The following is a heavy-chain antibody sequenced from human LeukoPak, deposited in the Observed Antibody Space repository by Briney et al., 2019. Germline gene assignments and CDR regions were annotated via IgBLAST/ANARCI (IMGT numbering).Heavy chain of an antibody. V-gene: IGHV1-69*13. D-gene: IGHD5-24*01. Sequence: ASVKVSCKASGGTFSSYAISWVRQAPGQGLEWMGGIIPIFGTANYAQKFQGRVTITADESTSTAYMELSSLRSEDTAVYYCARATEMATISGAFDIWGQGTMVTVSS. CDR1: GGTFSSYA. J-gene: IGHJ3*02. CDR2: IIPIFGTA. CDR3: ARATEMATISGAFDI.